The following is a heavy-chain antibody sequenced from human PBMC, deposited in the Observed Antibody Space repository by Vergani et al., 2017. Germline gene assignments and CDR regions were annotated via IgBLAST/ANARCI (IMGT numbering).Heavy chain of an antibody. V-gene: IGHV3-74*03. J-gene: IGHJ5*01. Sequence: DVHLAESGGGFFQPGGSLRLSCSASGFSFNSYWMHWVRQVPGKGLLWVSRIKSDGSITAYADSVKGRFTISRDNAQNTLYLQMNSLRVEDTGVYYCARARCIETCYMSNWLDSWGQGTLVNVSS. CDR1: GFSFNSYW. D-gene: IGHD3-9*01. CDR3: ARARCIETCYMSNWLDS. CDR2: IKSDGSIT.